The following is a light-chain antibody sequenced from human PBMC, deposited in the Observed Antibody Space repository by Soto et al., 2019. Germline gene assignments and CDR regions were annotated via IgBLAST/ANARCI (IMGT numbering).Light chain of an antibody. J-gene: IGKJ1*01. CDR1: QSVSSS. V-gene: IGKV3-15*01. CDR2: GAS. CDR3: QQYNNWPRT. Sequence: EIVMTQSPGTLSVSLGERATLSCRASQSVSSSLTWYQHKPGQAPRLLIYGASTRATGIPARFSGSGSGTEFTLTISSLQSEDFAVYYCQQYNNWPRTFGQGTKVEIK.